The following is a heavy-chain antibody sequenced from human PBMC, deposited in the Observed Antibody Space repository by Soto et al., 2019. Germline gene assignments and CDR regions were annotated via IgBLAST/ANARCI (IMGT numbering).Heavy chain of an antibody. J-gene: IGHJ5*01. CDR3: ATGTSGHRDFDS. CDR2: INHSGST. Sequence: SETLSLTCAVYGGSFSGYYWSWIRQPPGKGLEWIGEINHSGSTNYNPSLKSRVTIAVDTSKNQFSLKLSSVTAADTAVYYCATGTSGHRDFDSWGQGTLVTVSS. CDR1: GGSFSGYY. D-gene: IGHD3-10*01. V-gene: IGHV4-34*01.